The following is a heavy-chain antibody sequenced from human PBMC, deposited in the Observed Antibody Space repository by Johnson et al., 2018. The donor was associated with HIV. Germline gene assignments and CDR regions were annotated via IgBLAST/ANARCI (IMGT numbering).Heavy chain of an antibody. CDR1: GFTFSNAW. J-gene: IGHJ3*02. D-gene: IGHD1-26*01. CDR2: IKSNTDGGTT. Sequence: VQLVESGGGLVQPGGSLRLSCAASGFTFSNAWMSWVRQAPGKGLEWVGRIKSNTDGGTTDYAAPVKGRFTISRDDSKNTLYLQMNSLKNEDTAVYYCTTAIVGALINAFDIWGQGTMVTVSS. V-gene: IGHV3-15*01. CDR3: TTAIVGALINAFDI.